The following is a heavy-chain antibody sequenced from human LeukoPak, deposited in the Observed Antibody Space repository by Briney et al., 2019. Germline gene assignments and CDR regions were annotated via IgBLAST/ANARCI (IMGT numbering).Heavy chain of an antibody. CDR1: GFTFSSYG. J-gene: IGHJ3*02. CDR2: IRYDGSNK. CDR3: ANVYGGNFDI. V-gene: IGHV3-30*02. D-gene: IGHD4-23*01. Sequence: PGGSLRLSCAASGFTFSSYGMHWVRQAPGKGLEWVAFIRYDGSNKYYADSVKGRFAISRDNSKNTLYLQMNSLRAEDTAVYYCANVYGGNFDIWGQGTMVTVSS.